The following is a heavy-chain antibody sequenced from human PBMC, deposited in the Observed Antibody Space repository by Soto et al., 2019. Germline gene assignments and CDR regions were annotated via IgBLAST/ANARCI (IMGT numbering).Heavy chain of an antibody. CDR3: ARDSLIRFLEWLPLNWFDP. CDR2: INAGNGNT. D-gene: IGHD3-3*01. V-gene: IGHV1-3*01. CDR1: GYTFTSYA. J-gene: IGHJ5*02. Sequence: QVQLVQSGAEVKKPGASVKVSCKASGYTFTSYAMHWVRQAPGQRLEWMGWINAGNGNTKYSQKFQGRVTITRDTSASTAYMELSSLRSEDTAVYYCARDSLIRFLEWLPLNWFDPWGQGTLVTVSS.